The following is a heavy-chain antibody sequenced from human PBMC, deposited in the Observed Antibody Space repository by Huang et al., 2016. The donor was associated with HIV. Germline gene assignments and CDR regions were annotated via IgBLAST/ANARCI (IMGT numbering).Heavy chain of an antibody. CDR2: LNPNSGKT. CDR1: GYIFSHYD. V-gene: IGHV1-8*01. Sequence: QVQLVQSGPEVKKPGASVKVTCQTSGYIFSHYDIHWVRQAPGQGLQWMGWLNPNSGKTAYGQNFQGRVTLTRSISTGAAYMVLNSLTSQDTAVYDCARLTSGWYQDYWGQGTLVTVSS. CDR3: ARLTSGWYQDY. D-gene: IGHD6-19*01. J-gene: IGHJ4*02.